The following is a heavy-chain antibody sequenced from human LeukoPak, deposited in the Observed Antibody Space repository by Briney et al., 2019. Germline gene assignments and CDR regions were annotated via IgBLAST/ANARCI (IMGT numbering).Heavy chain of an antibody. Sequence: PSETLSLTCTVSGYSISSGYYWGWIRQPPGKGLEWIGSIYHSGSTYYNPSLKSRVTISVDTSKNQFSLKLSSVTAADTAVYYCAREVDTAMLEPYYFDYWGQGTLVTVSS. D-gene: IGHD5-18*01. CDR1: GYSISSGYY. CDR2: IYHSGST. J-gene: IGHJ4*02. CDR3: AREVDTAMLEPYYFDY. V-gene: IGHV4-38-2*02.